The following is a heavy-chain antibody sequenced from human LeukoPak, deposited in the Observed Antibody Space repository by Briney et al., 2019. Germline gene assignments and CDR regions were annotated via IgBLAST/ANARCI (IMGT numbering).Heavy chain of an antibody. CDR1: GFTFSSYG. D-gene: IGHD6-13*01. V-gene: IGHV3-30*18. CDR2: ISYDGNNK. J-gene: IGHJ4*02. CDR3: AKVGALYSSSWNYDY. Sequence: GGSLRLSCAASGFTFSSYGMHWVRQAPGKGLEWVAVISYDGNNKYYADSVKGRFTISRDNSKNTLYLRMNSLRAEDTAVYYCAKVGALYSSSWNYDYWGQGTLVTVSS.